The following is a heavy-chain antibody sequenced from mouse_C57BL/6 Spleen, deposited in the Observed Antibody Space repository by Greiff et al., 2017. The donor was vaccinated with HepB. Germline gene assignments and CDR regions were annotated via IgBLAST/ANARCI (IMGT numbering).Heavy chain of an antibody. V-gene: IGHV1-52*01. CDR1: GYTFTSYW. CDR2: IDPSDSET. J-gene: IGHJ3*01. Sequence: VQLQQSGAELVRPGSSVKLSCKASGYTFTSYWMHWVKQRPIQGLEWIGNIDPSDSETHYNQKFKDKATLTVDKSSSTAYMQLSSLTSEDSAVYYWARLPLYDYDEAWFAYWGQGTLVTVSA. D-gene: IGHD2-4*01. CDR3: ARLPLYDYDEAWFAY.